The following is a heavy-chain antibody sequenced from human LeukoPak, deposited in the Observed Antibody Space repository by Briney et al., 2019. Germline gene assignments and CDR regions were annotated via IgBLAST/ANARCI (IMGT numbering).Heavy chain of an antibody. Sequence: GGSLRLSCAASGFTFNSYSMNWVRQAPGKGLEWVSSISGSNSYIYYADSMKGRFTISRDNAKNSLYLQMNSLRAEDTALYYCAKDISYDYNLIFDYWGQGTLVTVSS. D-gene: IGHD5-24*01. V-gene: IGHV3-21*04. CDR3: AKDISYDYNLIFDY. J-gene: IGHJ4*02. CDR2: ISGSNSYI. CDR1: GFTFNSYS.